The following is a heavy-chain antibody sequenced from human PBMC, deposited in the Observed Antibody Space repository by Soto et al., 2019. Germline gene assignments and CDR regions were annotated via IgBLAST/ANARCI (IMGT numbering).Heavy chain of an antibody. J-gene: IGHJ6*02. CDR1: GFTFSRYD. CDR2: IVTSGDT. Sequence: EVQLVESGGGLIQPGGSLRLSCAASGFTFSRYDIHWVRQTTGKGLEWVSAIVTSGDTYYSGSVKGRFSISRENAKNFVYLQRSSLRDGDTAVYFCARWADVGGMDVWGQGTTVTVSS. D-gene: IGHD3-10*02. V-gene: IGHV3-13*01. CDR3: ARWADVGGMDV.